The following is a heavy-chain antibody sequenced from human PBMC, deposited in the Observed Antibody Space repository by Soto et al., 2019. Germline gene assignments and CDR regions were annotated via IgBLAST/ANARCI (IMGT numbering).Heavy chain of an antibody. D-gene: IGHD1-26*01. J-gene: IGHJ4*02. CDR3: AKDWEYSGSYSPFDY. CDR2: ISGSGGST. V-gene: IGHV3-23*01. Sequence: EVQLLESGGGLVQPGGSLRLSCAASGFTFSSYAMSWVRQAPGKGLEWVSAISGSGGSTYYADSVKGRFTISRDNSKNALYLQMNSLRAEDTAVYYCAKDWEYSGSYSPFDYWGQGTLVTVSS. CDR1: GFTFSSYA.